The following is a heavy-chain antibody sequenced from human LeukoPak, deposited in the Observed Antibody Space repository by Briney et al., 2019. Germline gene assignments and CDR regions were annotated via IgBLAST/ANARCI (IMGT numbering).Heavy chain of an antibody. V-gene: IGHV3-7*05. D-gene: IGHD3-3*01. J-gene: IGHJ6*02. CDR1: GFTSSRHW. CDR3: ARDWRSGLDV. CDR2: INQDGSMK. Sequence: PGGSLRLSCAASGFTSSRHWMTWVRQAPGKGLEWVANINQDGSMKNYVDSVKGRFTISRDNAENSLYLQMNSLRAEDTAVYHCARDWRSGLDVWGQGTTVTVSS.